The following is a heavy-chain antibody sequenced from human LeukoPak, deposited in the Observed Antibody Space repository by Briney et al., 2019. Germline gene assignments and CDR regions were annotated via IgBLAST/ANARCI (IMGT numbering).Heavy chain of an antibody. CDR3: ARGYYYDSSGLLSHGDYYYYMDV. J-gene: IGHJ6*03. V-gene: IGHV4-4*02. CDR2: IYYSGST. CDR1: GGSITNSYW. Sequence: PSETLSLTCAVSGGSITNSYWWTWVRQSPGKGLEWVGEIYYSGSTNYNPSLKSRVTISVDTSKNQFSLKLSSVTAADTAVYYCARGYYYDSSGLLSHGDYYYYMDVWGKGTTVTISS. D-gene: IGHD3-22*01.